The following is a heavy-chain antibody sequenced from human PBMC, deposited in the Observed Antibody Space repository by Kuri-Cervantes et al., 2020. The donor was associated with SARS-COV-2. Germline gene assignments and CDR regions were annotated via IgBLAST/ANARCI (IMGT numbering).Heavy chain of an antibody. CDR3: ARQGFSKGGYFDY. CDR1: GGSISSYY. CDR2: IYHSGST. V-gene: IGHV4-59*08. J-gene: IGHJ4*02. D-gene: IGHD3-3*01. Sequence: ESLKISCTVSGGSISSYYWNWIRQPPGKGLEWIGSIYHSGSTYYNPSLKSRVTISVDTSKNQFSLKLSSVTAADTAVYYCARQGFSKGGYFDYWGQGTLVTVSS.